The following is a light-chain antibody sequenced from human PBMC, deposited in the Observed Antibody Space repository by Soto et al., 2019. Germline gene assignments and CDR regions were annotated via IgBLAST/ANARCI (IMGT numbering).Light chain of an antibody. CDR2: DAS. J-gene: IGKJ4*01. Sequence: EIVLTQSPATLSLSPGERATLSCRASQSVSSYLAWYQQKPGQAPRLLIYDASNRATGTPARFSGSGSGTAFTLTISSLEPEDFAVYCCQQRSNWPLTFGGGTKVELQ. CDR3: QQRSNWPLT. CDR1: QSVSSY. V-gene: IGKV3-11*01.